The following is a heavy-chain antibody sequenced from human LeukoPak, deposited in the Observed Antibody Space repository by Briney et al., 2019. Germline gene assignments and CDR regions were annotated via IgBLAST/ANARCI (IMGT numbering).Heavy chain of an antibody. Sequence: ASVKVSCKASGYTFTSYYMHWVRQATGQGLEWMGWMNPNSGNTGYAQKFQGRVTMTRNTSISTAYMELSSLRSEDTAVYYCARTSIAAAVDDWGQGTLVTVSS. CDR2: MNPNSGNT. J-gene: IGHJ4*02. D-gene: IGHD6-13*01. CDR3: ARTSIAAAVDD. V-gene: IGHV1-8*02. CDR1: GYTFTSYY.